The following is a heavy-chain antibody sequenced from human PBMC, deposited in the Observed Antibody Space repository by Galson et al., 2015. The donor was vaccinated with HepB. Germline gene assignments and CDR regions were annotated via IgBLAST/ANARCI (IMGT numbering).Heavy chain of an antibody. CDR2: ISSDGVTT. V-gene: IGHV3-64*01. J-gene: IGHJ4*02. CDR3: ARVTNWGLFDY. CDR1: GFTFGSYA. D-gene: IGHD2-21*01. Sequence: SLRLSCAASGFTFGSYAIHWVRQAPGKRLEYVSGISSDGVTTHYGNSVKGRFTISRDNGKNTVYLQKGSLRIEDMAVYYCARVTNWGLFDYWGQGVLVTVSS.